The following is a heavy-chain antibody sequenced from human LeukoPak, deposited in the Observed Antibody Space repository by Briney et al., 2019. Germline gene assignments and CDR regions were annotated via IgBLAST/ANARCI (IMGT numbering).Heavy chain of an antibody. V-gene: IGHV4-59*08. J-gene: IGHJ4*02. CDR3: ARHVREYSSLGY. Sequence: SETLSLTCTVSGGSISSYYWSWIRQPPGKGLEWIGYIYYSGSTNYNPSLKSRVTMSVDTSKNQFSLKLSSVTAADTAVYYCARHVREYSSLGYWGQGTLVTVSS. D-gene: IGHD6-6*01. CDR1: GGSISSYY. CDR2: IYYSGST.